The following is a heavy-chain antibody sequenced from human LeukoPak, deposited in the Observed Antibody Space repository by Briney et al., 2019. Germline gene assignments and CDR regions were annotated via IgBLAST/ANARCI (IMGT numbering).Heavy chain of an antibody. CDR1: GGSFSHTNW. Sequence: SGTLSLTCAVSGGSFSHTNWCSWVRPPPGKGLEWIGEIQFSGNTHYNPSLETRVTMSVDESETRVTLKMSSVTAADTAVYYCARHMTVSGTRGFDNWGQGILVTVSS. J-gene: IGHJ4*02. D-gene: IGHD6-19*01. CDR3: ARHMTVSGTRGFDN. V-gene: IGHV4-4*02. CDR2: IQFSGNT.